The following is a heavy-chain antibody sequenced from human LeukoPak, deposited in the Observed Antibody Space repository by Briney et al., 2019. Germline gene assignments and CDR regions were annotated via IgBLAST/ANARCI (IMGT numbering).Heavy chain of an antibody. D-gene: IGHD2-2*01. CDR1: GFTFSSYG. J-gene: IGHJ2*01. Sequence: PGGSLRLSCAASGFTFSSYGMHWVRQAPGEGLEWVAVIWYDGSNKYYADSVKGRFTISRDNSKNTLYLQMNSLRAEDTAVYYCARDPCSSTSCRRYFDLWGRGTLVTVSS. V-gene: IGHV3-33*01. CDR2: IWYDGSNK. CDR3: ARDPCSSTSCRRYFDL.